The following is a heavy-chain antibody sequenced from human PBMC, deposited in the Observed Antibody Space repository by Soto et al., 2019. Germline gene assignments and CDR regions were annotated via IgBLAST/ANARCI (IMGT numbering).Heavy chain of an antibody. CDR2: MNPNSGNT. CDR3: ARGIVTDRWEDYYYYYYMDV. J-gene: IGHJ6*03. Sequence: QVQLVQSGAEVKKPGASVKVSCKASGYTFTSYDINWVRQATGQGLEWMGWMNPNSGNTGYAQKVQGRVTMTRNTSISTAYMELSSLRSEDTAVYYCARGIVTDRWEDYYYYYYMDVWGKGTTVTVSS. D-gene: IGHD1-26*01. V-gene: IGHV1-8*01. CDR1: GYTFTSYD.